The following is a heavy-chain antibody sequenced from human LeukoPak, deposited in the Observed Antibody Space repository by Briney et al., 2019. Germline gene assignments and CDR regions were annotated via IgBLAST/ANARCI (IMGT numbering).Heavy chain of an antibody. CDR3: AREIGSAARGR. CDR1: GFTFDSYW. D-gene: IGHD6-13*01. Sequence: PGGSLRLSCATSGFTFDSYWMSWVRQAPGKGLEWLANIKEDGSEKYYVDSVKGRFTISRDNAKNSVYLQMNSLRAEDTAVYYCAREIGSAARGRWGQGTLVTVSS. V-gene: IGHV3-7*05. CDR2: IKEDGSEK. J-gene: IGHJ4*02.